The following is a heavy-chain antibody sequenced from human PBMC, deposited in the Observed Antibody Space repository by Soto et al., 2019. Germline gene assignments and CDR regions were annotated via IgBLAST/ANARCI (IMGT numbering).Heavy chain of an antibody. CDR3: ARVPIDTYMIYWSDP. D-gene: IGHD3-16*01. J-gene: IGHJ5*02. Sequence: LSLTCTVSGDSVSSGDYYWTWIRQPPGKGLEWVGHIYFSGRTNYIPSLESRVTISLDTSKNQFSLKLTSVTAADTAVYYCARVPIDTYMIYWSDPWGQGTLVTVSS. CDR2: IYFSGRT. CDR1: GDSVSSGDYY. V-gene: IGHV4-61*08.